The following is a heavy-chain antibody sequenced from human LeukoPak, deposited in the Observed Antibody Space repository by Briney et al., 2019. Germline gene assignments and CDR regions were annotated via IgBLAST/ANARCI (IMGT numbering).Heavy chain of an antibody. CDR1: GGSVSSGSYY. V-gene: IGHV4-61*01. CDR3: ARDSYGMDV. CDR2: IYYSGST. J-gene: IGHJ6*04. Sequence: PSETLSLTCTVSGGSVSSGSYYWSWIWQPPGKGLEWIGYIYYSGSTNYNPSLKSRVTISVDTSKNQFSLKLSSVTAADTAVYYCARDSYGMDVWGKGTTVTVSS.